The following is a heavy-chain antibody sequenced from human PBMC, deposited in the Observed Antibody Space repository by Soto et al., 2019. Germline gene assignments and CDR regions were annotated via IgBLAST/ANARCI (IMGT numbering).Heavy chain of an antibody. CDR1: GLPHSSFA. D-gene: IGHD2-21*01. J-gene: IGHJ4*02. CDR2: IYGSGRGI. CDR3: AKDAVYNDGLWLMDH. Sequence: GGSLRLSCTASGLPHSSFAMMWVRQAPGKGLECVSGIYGSGRGIEYADSVKGRFTISRDNSKNTVYLQMTDLRADDTAVYYCAKDAVYNDGLWLMDHWGQGTQVTASS. V-gene: IGHV3-23*05.